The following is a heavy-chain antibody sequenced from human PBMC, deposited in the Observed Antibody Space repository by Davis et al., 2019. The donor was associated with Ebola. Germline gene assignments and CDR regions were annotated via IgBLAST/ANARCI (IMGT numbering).Heavy chain of an antibody. CDR1: GYTFTDYY. V-gene: IGHV1-2*02. J-gene: IGHJ2*01. D-gene: IGHD1-14*01. CDR3: ARLPHGTGDWHFDL. Sequence: AASVKVSCKASGYTFTDYYIHWVRQAPGQGLEWMGWITPNSGGTKYAQGFQGRVTMTRDTSISTAFMELSSLRHDDTAMYYCARLPHGTGDWHFDLWGRGTLVTVSS. CDR2: ITPNSGGT.